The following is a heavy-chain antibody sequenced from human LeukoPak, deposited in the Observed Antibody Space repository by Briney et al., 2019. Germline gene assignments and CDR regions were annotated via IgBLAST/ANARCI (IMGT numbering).Heavy chain of an antibody. CDR1: GFTFSSYA. D-gene: IGHD2-2*01. CDR2: ISGRGGST. V-gene: IGHV3-23*01. Sequence: GGSLRLSCAASGFTFSSYAMSWVRQAPGKGLEWVSLISGRGGSTDYAVSVKGRFTISRANSKNTLYLQMNSLRAEDTAVYYCAKVGGSGTIDYWGQGTLVTVSS. J-gene: IGHJ4*02. CDR3: AKVGGSGTIDY.